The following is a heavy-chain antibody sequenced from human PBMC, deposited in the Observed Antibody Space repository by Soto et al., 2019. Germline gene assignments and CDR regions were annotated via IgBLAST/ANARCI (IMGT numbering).Heavy chain of an antibody. V-gene: IGHV1-18*01. Sequence: ASVKVSCKASGYTFTSYGISWVRQAPGQGLEWPGWISNYNGNTNYAQNVQGRVTMTTDTSATTTYMELRSLRFDDTAVYYCARGPRYCSSSICFSGVTWFDPWGQGTLVTVSS. J-gene: IGHJ5*02. D-gene: IGHD2-2*01. CDR1: GYTFTSYG. CDR3: ARGPRYCSSSICFSGVTWFDP. CDR2: ISNYNGNT.